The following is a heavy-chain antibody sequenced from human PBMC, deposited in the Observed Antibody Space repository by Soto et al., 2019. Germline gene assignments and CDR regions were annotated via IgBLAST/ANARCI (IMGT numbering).Heavy chain of an antibody. CDR1: GGSISGYY. CDR2: IFYSGSS. D-gene: IGHD3-22*01. J-gene: IGHJ5*02. V-gene: IGHV4-59*01. CDR3: ARVGFHDSSDYYYSFDP. Sequence: RSLTCTVSGGSISGYYWSWIRQPPGKGLEWIGHIFYSGSSNYNPSLKSRVTISVDKSKNQFSLKLSSVTAADTAVYYCARVGFHDSSDYYYSFDPWGQGTLVTVSS.